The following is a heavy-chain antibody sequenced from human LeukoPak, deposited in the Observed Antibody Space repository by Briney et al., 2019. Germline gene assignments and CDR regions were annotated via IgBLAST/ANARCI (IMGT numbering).Heavy chain of an antibody. CDR2: ISYDGNHK. D-gene: IGHD3-10*01. CDR3: AKDNPSRITMVRGVIRWFDP. J-gene: IGHJ5*02. CDR1: GFTFSQYA. Sequence: GGSLRLSCAASGFTFSQYAIHWVRQAPGKGLEWVAVISYDGNHKYYADSVKGRFTISRDNSKNTLYLQMNSLRAEDTAVYYCAKDNPSRITMVRGVIRWFDPWGQGTLVTVSS. V-gene: IGHV3-30-3*01.